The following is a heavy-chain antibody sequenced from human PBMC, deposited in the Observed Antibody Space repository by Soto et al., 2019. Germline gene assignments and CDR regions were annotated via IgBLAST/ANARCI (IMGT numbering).Heavy chain of an antibody. CDR3: AAEAVVSSSYFDY. J-gene: IGHJ4*02. Sequence: SVKVSCKASGYTFTSSAIHWVRQAPGQRLEWMGWINPNSGGTNYAQKFQGRVTITRDMSTSTAYMELSSLRSEDTAVYYCAAEAVVSSSYFDYWGQ. CDR2: INPNSGGT. V-gene: IGHV1-2*02. CDR1: GYTFTSSA. D-gene: IGHD6-13*01.